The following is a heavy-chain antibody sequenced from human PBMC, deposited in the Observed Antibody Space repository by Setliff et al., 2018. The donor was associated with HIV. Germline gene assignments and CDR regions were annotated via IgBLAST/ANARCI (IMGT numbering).Heavy chain of an antibody. J-gene: IGHJ6*04. CDR2: IYYTGST. CDR1: GGSISSGGDY. CDR3: ARDSANGKSANLNCLDV. V-gene: IGHV4-31*03. Sequence: PSETLSLTCTVSGGSISSGGDYWSWVRQHPGKGLEWTGNIYYTGSTYSNPSLQSRVRISLDTSKNQFSLRLNSVTAADTAVDYCARDSANGKSANLNCLDVWGKGTTVTVSS. D-gene: IGHD2-8*01.